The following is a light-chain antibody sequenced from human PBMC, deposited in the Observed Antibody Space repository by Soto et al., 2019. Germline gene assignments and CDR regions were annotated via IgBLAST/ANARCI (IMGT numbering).Light chain of an antibody. CDR1: QSVLYSSNNKNY. V-gene: IGKV4-1*01. CDR3: QQYGYSPIT. Sequence: IVLTRSPDSLSVSLGEMATINCKSSQSVLYSSNNKNYLAWYQQKPGQAPRLLIYGASNRATGIPDRFSGSGSGTDFTLTIDGLEPEDFVVYYCQQYGYSPITFCQGARLEI. CDR2: GAS. J-gene: IGKJ5*01.